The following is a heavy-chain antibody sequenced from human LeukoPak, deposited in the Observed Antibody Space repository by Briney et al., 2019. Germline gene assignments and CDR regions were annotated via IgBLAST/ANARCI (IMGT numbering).Heavy chain of an antibody. Sequence: GGSLRLSCAASGFTFSNHGMSWVRQAPGKGLEWVSSISGSGGYTYYADSVKGRFTISRDNSKNTLYLQMNSLRADDTAVYYCTKVPGGSYPLDWGQGTLVTVSS. V-gene: IGHV3-23*01. CDR3: TKVPGGSYPLD. CDR2: ISGSGGYT. CDR1: GFTFSNHG. J-gene: IGHJ4*02. D-gene: IGHD1-26*01.